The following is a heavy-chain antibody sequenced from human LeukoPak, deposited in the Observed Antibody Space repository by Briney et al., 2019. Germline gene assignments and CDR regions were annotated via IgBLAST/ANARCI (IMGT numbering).Heavy chain of an antibody. CDR2: IYPGDSDT. CDR3: ARLRDGYKYYFYYGMDV. V-gene: IGHV5-51*01. D-gene: IGHD5-24*01. CDR1: GSSFATNW. J-gene: IGHJ6*02. Sequence: GASLQISCKASGSSFATNWIGWVRQLPGKGLEWMGIIYPGDSDTRYSPSFQGQVIISAATSISTAYLQWSSLKASDTAMYYCARLRDGYKYYFYYGMDVWGQGTTVTVSS.